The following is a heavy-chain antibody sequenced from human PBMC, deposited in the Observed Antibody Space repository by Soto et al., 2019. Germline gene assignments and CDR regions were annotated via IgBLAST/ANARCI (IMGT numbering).Heavy chain of an antibody. D-gene: IGHD2-15*01. CDR2: LSGSGVNT. CDR3: AKGGCSGGNCSPNWFDP. V-gene: IGHV3-23*01. CDR1: GLRFISHA. J-gene: IGHJ5*02. Sequence: GSLRLPNTASGLRFISHAMTWVSKAPGKGLEWVSSLSGSGVNTYYADSVKGRFTISRDNSKNTLYLQMNSLRAEDTAVYYCAKGGCSGGNCSPNWFDPWGQGTLVTVSS.